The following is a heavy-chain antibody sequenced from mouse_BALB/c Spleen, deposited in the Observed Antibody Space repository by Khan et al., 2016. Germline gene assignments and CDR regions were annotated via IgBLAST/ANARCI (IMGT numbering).Heavy chain of an antibody. CDR1: GHPFTSYW. V-gene: IGHV1-52*01. J-gene: IGHJ2*01. CDR3: ARGSKVFDY. Sequence: VQLKPSGAELVRPGASVKLSCKASGHPFTSYWMNWVKQRPEQGLEWIGRIDPYDSETHYDQKFKDKAILTVDKSSSTASMQLSSLTSDDSAVYYCARGSKVFDYWGQGTTLTVSS. CDR2: IDPYDSET.